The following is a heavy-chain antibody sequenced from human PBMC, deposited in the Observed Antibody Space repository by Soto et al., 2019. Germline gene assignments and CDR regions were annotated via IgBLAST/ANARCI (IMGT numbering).Heavy chain of an antibody. V-gene: IGHV3-23*01. D-gene: IGHD3-3*01. J-gene: IGHJ6*03. CDR3: AKHPPSYYDFWSGYYASDVYYYYMDV. CDR2: ISGSGGST. CDR1: GFTFSSYA. Sequence: PGGSLRLSCSASGFTFSSYAMSWVRQAPGKGLEWVSAISGSGGSTYYADSVKGRFTISRDNSKNTLYLQMNSLRAEDTAVYYCAKHPPSYYDFWSGYYASDVYYYYMDVWGKGTTVTLSS.